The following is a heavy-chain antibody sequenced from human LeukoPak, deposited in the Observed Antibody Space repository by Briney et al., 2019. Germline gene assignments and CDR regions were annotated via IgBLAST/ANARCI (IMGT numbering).Heavy chain of an antibody. Sequence: GGSLRLSCAASGFTFSRYWMSWVRQAPGKGLEWVASINQDETAKLYVDSVKGRFTISRDNSKNTLYLQMNSLRAEDTAVYYCARTRITGAFDIWGQGTMVTVSS. CDR2: INQDETAK. CDR1: GFTFSRYW. CDR3: ARTRITGAFDI. V-gene: IGHV3-7*01. D-gene: IGHD3-10*01. J-gene: IGHJ3*02.